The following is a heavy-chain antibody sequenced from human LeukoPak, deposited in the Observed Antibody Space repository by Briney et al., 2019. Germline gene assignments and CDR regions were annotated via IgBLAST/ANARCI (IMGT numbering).Heavy chain of an antibody. CDR1: GFTFTSYY. Sequence: GASVKVSCKASGFTFTSYYMHWVRQAPGQGLEWVGIINPSGSSANYAEKFQGRVTMTRNTSASTVYMELSSLRSEDTAVYYCARDQDYGGNLDYWGQGTLVTVSS. CDR3: ARDQDYGGNLDY. V-gene: IGHV1-46*01. D-gene: IGHD4-23*01. CDR2: INPSGSSA. J-gene: IGHJ4*02.